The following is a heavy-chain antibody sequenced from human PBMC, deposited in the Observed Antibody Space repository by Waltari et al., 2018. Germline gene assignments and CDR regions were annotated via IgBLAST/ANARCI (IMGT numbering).Heavy chain of an antibody. CDR1: GGSISSSIYY. CDR2: IYYSGST. J-gene: IGHJ4*02. Sequence: QLQLQESGPGLVKPSETLSLTCTVSGGSISSSIYYWVWLRQPPGKGLEWIGSIYYSGSTYYNPSLKSRVTISVDTSKNQFSLKLSSVTAADTAVYDCARRGNGDYFSDYWGQGTLVTVSS. CDR3: ARRGNGDYFSDY. D-gene: IGHD4-17*01. V-gene: IGHV4-39*07.